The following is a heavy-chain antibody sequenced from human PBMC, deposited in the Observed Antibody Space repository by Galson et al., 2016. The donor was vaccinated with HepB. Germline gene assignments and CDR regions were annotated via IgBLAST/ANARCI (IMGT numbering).Heavy chain of an antibody. D-gene: IGHD2/OR15-2a*01. Sequence: SVKVSCKASGYTFTTSGSSWVRLAPGQGLERMGWISTYSGNTKYAQKFQGGRTLTTDSSTTTAYMELRSLRFDDTALYYCERDVQYRFDSWGQGTLVTVSS. J-gene: IGHJ4*02. V-gene: IGHV1-18*01. CDR2: ISTYSGNT. CDR3: ERDVQYRFDS. CDR1: GYTFTTSG.